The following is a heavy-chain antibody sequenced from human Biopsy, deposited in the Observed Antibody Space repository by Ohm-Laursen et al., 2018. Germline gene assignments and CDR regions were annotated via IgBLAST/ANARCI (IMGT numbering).Heavy chain of an antibody. V-gene: IGHV4-59*01. CDR3: ARGSSYGYDFDY. CDR2: IYNTGST. D-gene: IGHD5-18*01. Sequence: GTLSLTCLVSGGPFSSYYWNWIRQPPGKGLEWIGYIYNTGSTIYNPSIKSRVIMSVDTSKTQFSLSLSSVTAADTAVYYCARGSSYGYDFDYWGQGTLVAVSS. J-gene: IGHJ4*02. CDR1: GGPFSSYY.